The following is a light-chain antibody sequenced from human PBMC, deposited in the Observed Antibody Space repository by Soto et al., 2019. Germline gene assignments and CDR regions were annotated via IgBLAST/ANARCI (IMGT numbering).Light chain of an antibody. CDR1: SSDVGSYNL. CDR2: EGS. J-gene: IGLJ1*01. Sequence: QSALTQPASVSGSPGQSITISCTGTSSDVGSYNLVSWYQQHPGKAPKLMIYEGSKRPSGVSNRFSGSKSGNTASLTISGLHADDEADYYCCSYAGSNTFVFGTGTKLTVL. CDR3: CSYAGSNTFV. V-gene: IGLV2-23*01.